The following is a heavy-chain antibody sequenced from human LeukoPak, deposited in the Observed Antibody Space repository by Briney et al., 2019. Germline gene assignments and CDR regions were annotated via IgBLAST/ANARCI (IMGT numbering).Heavy chain of an antibody. Sequence: GASVKVSCRASGYTFTGYHIHWVRQAPGQGLEWMGRINPNSGDTNYAQNFQGRVTMTRDTSINTAYMELSRLRSDDTAVYYCTREIDSSSGYDFWGQGALVTVSS. CDR2: INPNSGDT. V-gene: IGHV1-2*06. CDR1: GYTFTGYH. CDR3: TREIDSSSGYDF. J-gene: IGHJ4*02. D-gene: IGHD6-13*01.